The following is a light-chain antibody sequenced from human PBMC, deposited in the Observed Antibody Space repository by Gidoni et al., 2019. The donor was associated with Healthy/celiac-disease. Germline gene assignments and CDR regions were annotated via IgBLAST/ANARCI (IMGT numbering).Light chain of an antibody. CDR3: SSYAGSNNWGV. Sequence: QSALTQPPSASGSPGQSVTISCPGPSSDVGGYNYVSWYQQHPGKAPKLMIYEVSKRPSGVPDRFSGSKSGKTASLTVSGLQAEDEADYYCSSYAGSNNWGVFGGGTKLTVL. CDR1: SSDVGGYNY. J-gene: IGLJ2*01. CDR2: EVS. V-gene: IGLV2-8*01.